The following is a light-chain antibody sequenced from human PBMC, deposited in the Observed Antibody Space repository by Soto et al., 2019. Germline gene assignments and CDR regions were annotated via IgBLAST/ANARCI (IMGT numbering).Light chain of an antibody. CDR2: GAS. CDR3: QQYGSSPFT. J-gene: IGKJ4*01. CDR1: QSISSSY. V-gene: IGKV3-20*01. Sequence: DIVLTQSPGTLSLSPGVKATLSCRASQSISSSYLAWFEQKPGQSPRLLIYGASSRPTGIPDRFSGSGSGTDFTLAISRLEPEDFALYYCQQYGSSPFTFGGGTKVDIK.